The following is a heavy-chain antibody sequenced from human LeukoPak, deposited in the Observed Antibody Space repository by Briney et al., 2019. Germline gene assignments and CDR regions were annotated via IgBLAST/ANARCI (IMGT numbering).Heavy chain of an antibody. CDR2: ISTSGGSS. J-gene: IGHJ4*02. CDR1: GFTFSSYA. V-gene: IGHV3-23*01. CDR3: ALMPPYSAGSGYWVQ. Sequence: GGSLRLSCAASGFTFSSYAMSWVRQAPGKGLEWVSGISTSGGSSSYADSVKGRFTISRDTPMNTLSMQMNTLRAQHTALYYSALMPPYSAGSGYWVQWGQGTLVTVSS. D-gene: IGHD3-22*01.